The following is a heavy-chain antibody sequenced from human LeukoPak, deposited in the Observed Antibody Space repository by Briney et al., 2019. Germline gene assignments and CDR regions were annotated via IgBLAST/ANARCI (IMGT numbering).Heavy chain of an antibody. CDR2: ISGSSTYI. V-gene: IGHV3-21*01. CDR3: AREDTYGYGNDY. D-gene: IGHD5-18*01. CDR1: GFTFSAYS. Sequence: GGSLRLSCAASGFTFSAYSMNWVRQAPGKGLEWVSSISGSSTYIYYADSVKGRFIISRDNAKNSLYLQMNSLRAEDTAVYYCAREDTYGYGNDYWGQGTLVTVSS. J-gene: IGHJ4*02.